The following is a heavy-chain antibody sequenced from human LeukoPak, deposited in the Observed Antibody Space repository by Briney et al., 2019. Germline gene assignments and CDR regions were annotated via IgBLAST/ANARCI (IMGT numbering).Heavy chain of an antibody. J-gene: IGHJ4*02. CDR1: GYIFTDCH. D-gene: IGHD4-17*01. CDR3: VIDDFGDYWARF. V-gene: IGHV1-69-2*01. Sequence: ASVKVSCKASGYIFTDCHMHWVHQAPGKGLEYMGRVDPQTGETIYAEKFQGRVTITADTSTDTAYMELTGLKSEDTAVYFCVIDDFGDYWARFWGQGSLVTVSS. CDR2: VDPQTGET.